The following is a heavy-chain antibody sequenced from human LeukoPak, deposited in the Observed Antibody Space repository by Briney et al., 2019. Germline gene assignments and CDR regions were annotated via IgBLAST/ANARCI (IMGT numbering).Heavy chain of an antibody. CDR3: ARGPAPGIAVAGSLFDY. D-gene: IGHD6-19*01. V-gene: IGHV4-59*11. J-gene: IGHJ4*02. CDR1: GLTFSDHA. Sequence: GSLRLSCVASGLTFSDHAMTWVRQTPGKGLEWIGYIYYSGSINYNPSLKSRVTISVDTSKNQFSLKLSSVTAADTAVYYCARGPAPGIAVAGSLFDYWGQGTLVTVSS. CDR2: IYYSGSI.